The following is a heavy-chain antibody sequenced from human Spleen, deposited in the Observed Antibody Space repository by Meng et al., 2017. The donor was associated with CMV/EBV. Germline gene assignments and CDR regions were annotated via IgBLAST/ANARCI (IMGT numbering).Heavy chain of an antibody. Sequence: TVSGDSVSSGRYYWSWIRQPPGKGLEWIGYIYFDGRTDYNPSLKSRVTISIDTSKNQFSLKLSFVTAADTAVYYCARGLRSSSWLDYWGQGTLVTVSS. CDR1: GDSVSSGRYY. CDR2: IYFDGRT. D-gene: IGHD6-13*01. J-gene: IGHJ4*02. V-gene: IGHV4-61*01. CDR3: ARGLRSSSWLDY.